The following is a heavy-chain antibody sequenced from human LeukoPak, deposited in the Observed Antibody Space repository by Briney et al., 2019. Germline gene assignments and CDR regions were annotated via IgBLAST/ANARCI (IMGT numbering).Heavy chain of an antibody. CDR3: ARQNNPRYCSGGSCRYYFDY. CDR1: GGSISSYY. CDR2: INHSGST. D-gene: IGHD2-15*01. Sequence: SETLSLTCTVSGGSISSYYWSWIRQPPGKGLEWIGEINHSGSTNYNPSLKSRVTISVDTSKNQFSLKLSSVTAADTAVYYCARQNNPRYCSGGSCRYYFDYWGQGTLVTVSS. V-gene: IGHV4-34*01. J-gene: IGHJ4*02.